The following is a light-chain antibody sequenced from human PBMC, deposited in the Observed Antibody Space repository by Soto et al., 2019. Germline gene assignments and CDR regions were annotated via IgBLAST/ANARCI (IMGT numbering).Light chain of an antibody. CDR1: QSVSSK. CDR2: GAS. J-gene: IGKJ5*01. V-gene: IGKV3-15*01. Sequence: EIVMTQSPATLSVSPGERTTLSCRASQSVSSKLAWYHQNPGQAPRLLIHGASTRATDIPARFSGSGSGTEFSLTISSLQSGDFAVYYCHQYNSWPLTFGQGTGLVIK. CDR3: HQYNSWPLT.